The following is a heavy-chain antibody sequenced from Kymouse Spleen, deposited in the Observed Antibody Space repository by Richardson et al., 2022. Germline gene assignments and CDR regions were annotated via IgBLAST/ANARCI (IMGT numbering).Heavy chain of an antibody. CDR2: IYYSGST. Sequence: QVQLQESGPGLVKPSQTLSLTCTVSGGSISSGGYYWSWIRQHPGKGLEWIGYIYYSGSTYYNPSLKSRVTISVDTSKNQFSLKLSSVTAADTAVYYCARDRGDILTGYYYYGMDVWGQGTTVTVSS. J-gene: IGHJ6*02. CDR3: ARDRGDILTGYYYYGMDV. V-gene: IGHV4-31*03. D-gene: IGHD3-9*01. CDR1: GGSISSGGYY.